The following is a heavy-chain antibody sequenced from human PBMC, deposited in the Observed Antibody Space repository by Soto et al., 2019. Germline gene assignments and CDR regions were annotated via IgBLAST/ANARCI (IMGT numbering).Heavy chain of an antibody. CDR1: GGTFSSYA. V-gene: IGHV1-69*13. J-gene: IGHJ6*02. CDR3: ARGSNYDFWSGYYTGSRSYYYYGMDV. Sequence: SVKVSCKASGGTFSSYAISWVRQAPGQGLEWMGGIIPIFGTANYAQKFQGRVTITADESTSTAYMELSSLRSEDTAVYYCARGSNYDFWSGYYTGSRSYYYYGMDVWGQGTTVTVSS. D-gene: IGHD3-3*01. CDR2: IIPIFGTA.